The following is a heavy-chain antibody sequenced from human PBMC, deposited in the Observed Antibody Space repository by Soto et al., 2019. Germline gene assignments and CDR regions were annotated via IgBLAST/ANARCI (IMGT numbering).Heavy chain of an antibody. J-gene: IGHJ4*02. CDR2: INAGNGNT. CDR1: GYTFSSYA. CDR3: ARGGPPIDY. Sequence: ASVKVSCKDSGYTFSSYAIHRVRQAHGQRLEWMGWINAGNGNTKYSQKCQGRVTVSRDTSASTAYMELSSLRSEHTAVYYCARGGPPIDYWCQGTLVTVSS. D-gene: IGHD3-10*01. V-gene: IGHV1-3*01.